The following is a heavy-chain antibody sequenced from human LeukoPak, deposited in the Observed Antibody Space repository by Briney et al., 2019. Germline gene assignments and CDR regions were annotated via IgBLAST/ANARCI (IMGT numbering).Heavy chain of an antibody. Sequence: PSETLSLTCTVSGGSISSYYWSWIRQPPGKGLEWIGYIYYSGGTNYNPSLKSRVTISVDTSKNQFSLKLSSVTAADTAVYYCARDNNGGDYEADAFDIWGQGTMVTVSS. CDR1: GGSISSYY. D-gene: IGHD4-17*01. CDR2: IYYSGGT. CDR3: ARDNNGGDYEADAFDI. V-gene: IGHV4-59*01. J-gene: IGHJ3*02.